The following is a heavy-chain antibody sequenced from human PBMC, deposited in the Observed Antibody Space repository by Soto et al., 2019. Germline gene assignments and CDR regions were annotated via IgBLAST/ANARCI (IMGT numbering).Heavy chain of an antibody. D-gene: IGHD3-10*01. CDR2: ISAYNGNT. CDR3: AREGRRSGRPRPHTYIDY. J-gene: IGHJ4*02. V-gene: IGHV1-18*04. Sequence: ASVKVSCKASGYSFKDYGITWVRQAPGQGLEWMGWISAYNGNTDYEQKFQGRVTMTTDTSTSTAHMELRSLRSDDKAVYYCAREGRRSGRPRPHTYIDYWGQGTLVTVSS. CDR1: GYSFKDYG.